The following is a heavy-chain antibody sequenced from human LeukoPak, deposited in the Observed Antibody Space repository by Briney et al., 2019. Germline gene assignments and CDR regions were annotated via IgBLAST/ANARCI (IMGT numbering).Heavy chain of an antibody. CDR1: GGTFSSYA. V-gene: IGHV1-69*13. D-gene: IGHD2-2*01. J-gene: IGHJ3*02. CDR3: ARGQDIVVVPAATSARGAFDI. Sequence: GASVKVSCKASGGTFSSYAISWVRQAAGQGLEWMGGIIPIFGTANYAQKFQGRVTITADESTSTAYMELSSLRSEDTAVYYCARGQDIVVVPAATSARGAFDIWGQGTMVTVSS. CDR2: IIPIFGTA.